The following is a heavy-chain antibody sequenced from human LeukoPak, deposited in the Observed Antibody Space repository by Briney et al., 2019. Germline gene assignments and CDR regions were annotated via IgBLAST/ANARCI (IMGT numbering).Heavy chain of an antibody. CDR3: ARAPTKAPLYYFDY. D-gene: IGHD2/OR15-2a*01. J-gene: IGHJ4*02. CDR1: GGSISSGGYY. CDR2: IYYSGST. V-gene: IGHV4-31*03. Sequence: SQTLSLTCTVSGGSISSGGYYWSWIRQHPEKGLEWIGYIYYSGSTYYNPSLKSRVTISVDTSKNQFSLKLSSVTAADTAVYYCARAPTKAPLYYFDYWGQGTLVTVSS.